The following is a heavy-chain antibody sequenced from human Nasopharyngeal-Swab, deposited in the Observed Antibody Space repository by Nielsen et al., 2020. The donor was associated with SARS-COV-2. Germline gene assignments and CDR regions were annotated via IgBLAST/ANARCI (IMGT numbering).Heavy chain of an antibody. D-gene: IGHD3-10*01. J-gene: IGHJ4*02. Sequence: SETLSLTCAVSGGSISRSAYYWSWIRQHPGKGLEWIGYIYYSGNTYSNPSLKSRVTISVDKSQNQFSLILRSVTAADTAVYYCARIIFTRGSGSYYAFDYWGQGTLVTVSS. V-gene: IGHV4-31*11. CDR3: ARIIFTRGSGSYYAFDY. CDR1: GGSISRSAYY. CDR2: IYYSGNT.